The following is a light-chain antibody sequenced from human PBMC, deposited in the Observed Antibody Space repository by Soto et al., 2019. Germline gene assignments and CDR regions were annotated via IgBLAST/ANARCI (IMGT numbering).Light chain of an antibody. V-gene: IGKV1-39*01. CDR2: AAS. CDR1: QTISSY. J-gene: IGKJ4*01. CDR3: QQSYSLPH. Sequence: DIQMTQSPSLLSASVGDRVTITCRSSQTISSYLNWYQQKPGKAPKLLIYAASSLQSGVPSRFSGSGSGTDFTLTISSLQPEDFATYYCQQSYSLPHFGGGTKVEIK.